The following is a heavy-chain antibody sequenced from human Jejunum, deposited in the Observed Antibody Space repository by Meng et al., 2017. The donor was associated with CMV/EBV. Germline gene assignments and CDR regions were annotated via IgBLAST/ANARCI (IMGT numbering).Heavy chain of an antibody. J-gene: IGHJ5*01. D-gene: IGHD6-13*01. CDR2: IYWDDAK. Sequence: FSTATSGVVVGWIPQAPGKALEWLVFIYWDDAKRYSPSLKNRLTITKDTTQNEVVLTMTDMDPADTATYYCAHRMAYSSSWNSGWFDSWGQGTLVTVSS. V-gene: IGHV2-5*02. CDR3: AHRMAYSSSWNSGWFDS. CDR1: FSTATSGVV.